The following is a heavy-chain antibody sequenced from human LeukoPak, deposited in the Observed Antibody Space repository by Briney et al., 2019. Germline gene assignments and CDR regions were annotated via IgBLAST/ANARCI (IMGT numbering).Heavy chain of an antibody. CDR2: IYHSGIT. CDR3: TRFSTASSRPAYY. CDR1: GYSISTGYY. J-gene: IGHJ4*02. D-gene: IGHD2-21*01. V-gene: IGHV4-38-2*01. Sequence: PSETLSLTCAVSGYSISTGYYGGWIRQSPGKGLEWIGNIYHSGITHYNPSLQGRVTLSVDTSKNQFSLNLNSVTAADTAVYYCTRFSTASSRPAYYWGQGTLVIVSS.